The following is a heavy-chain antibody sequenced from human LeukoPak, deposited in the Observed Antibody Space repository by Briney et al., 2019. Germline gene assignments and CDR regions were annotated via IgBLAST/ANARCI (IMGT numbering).Heavy chain of an antibody. D-gene: IGHD3-9*01. J-gene: IGHJ4*02. CDR3: ARLSKGRYFDYIFGY. V-gene: IGHV4-39*01. CDR1: GGSVSSTEFY. CDR2: IYYTGST. Sequence: SETLSLTCTVSGGSVSSTEFYWGWIRQPPGKGLQWIGNIYYTGSTYYNPSLNSRVTMSVDTSQNQISLKMTSVTAADTAVYYCARLSKGRYFDYIFGYWGQGTLVTVSS.